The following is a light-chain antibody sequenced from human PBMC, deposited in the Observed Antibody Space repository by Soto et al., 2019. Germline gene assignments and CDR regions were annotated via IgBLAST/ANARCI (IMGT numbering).Light chain of an antibody. CDR2: GAS. CDR1: QSVSGN. V-gene: IGKV3-15*01. J-gene: IGKJ1*01. Sequence: EIVMTQSPATLSVSPGERATLSCRASQSVSGNLAWYQQKPGQAPRLLIYGASTRATGIPARFSGSGSGTDFTTTISILQYEDFAVYYCQQYHNWPPAFGQGTKVEIK. CDR3: QQYHNWPPA.